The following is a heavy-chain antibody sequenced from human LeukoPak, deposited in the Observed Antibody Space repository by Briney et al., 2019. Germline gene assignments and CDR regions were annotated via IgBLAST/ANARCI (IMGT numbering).Heavy chain of an antibody. Sequence: GGSLRLSCAASGFTFSSNAIHWVRQAPGKGLEWVAEISYDGGNTYYADSVKGRFTISRDNSKNTLYLQMNSLRAEDTAVYYCAKEGTGIHFDYWGQGTLVTISS. D-gene: IGHD1-1*01. CDR2: ISYDGGNT. V-gene: IGHV3-30-3*01. CDR3: AKEGTGIHFDY. CDR1: GFTFSSNA. J-gene: IGHJ4*02.